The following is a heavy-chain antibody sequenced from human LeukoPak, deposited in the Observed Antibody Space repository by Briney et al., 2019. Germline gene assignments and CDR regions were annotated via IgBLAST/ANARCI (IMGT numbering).Heavy chain of an antibody. CDR2: IYYSGTT. V-gene: IGHV4-39*02. D-gene: IGHD2-2*01. CDR1: GGFISSTSYY. Sequence: SETLSLTCTVSGGFISSTSYYWGWIRQPPGKGLEWIGSIYYSGTTYINPSLKSRVTMSLDTSNNHFSLRLSSVTAADTAVYYCARGSSPTYPLAYWGQGTLVTVSS. CDR3: ARGSSPTYPLAY. J-gene: IGHJ4*02.